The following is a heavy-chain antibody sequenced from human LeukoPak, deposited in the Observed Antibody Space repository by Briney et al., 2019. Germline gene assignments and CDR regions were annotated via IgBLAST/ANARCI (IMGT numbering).Heavy chain of an antibody. V-gene: IGHV1-18*01. D-gene: IGHD6-19*01. CDR1: GYTFTSYG. Sequence: ASVKVSCKASGYTFTSYGIGWVRQAPGQGLEWMGWISAYNGNTNYAQKLQGRVTMTTDTSTSTAYMELRSLRSDDTAVYYCARVGSEKAVADTSPYFDYWGQGTLVTVSS. CDR2: ISAYNGNT. CDR3: ARVGSEKAVADTSPYFDY. J-gene: IGHJ4*02.